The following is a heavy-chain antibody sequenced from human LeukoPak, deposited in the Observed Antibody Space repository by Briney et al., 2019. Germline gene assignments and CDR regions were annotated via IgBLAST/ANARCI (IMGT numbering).Heavy chain of an antibody. CDR3: ARRSGLWFGELSGWFDP. Sequence: PGESLKISCKGSGYSFTSYWIGWVRQMPGKGLEWMGIIYPGDSDTRYSPTFQGQVTISADKSISTAYLQWSSLKASDTAMYYCARRSGLWFGELSGWFDPWGQGTLVTVSS. J-gene: IGHJ5*02. D-gene: IGHD3-10*01. CDR1: GYSFTSYW. CDR2: IYPGDSDT. V-gene: IGHV5-51*01.